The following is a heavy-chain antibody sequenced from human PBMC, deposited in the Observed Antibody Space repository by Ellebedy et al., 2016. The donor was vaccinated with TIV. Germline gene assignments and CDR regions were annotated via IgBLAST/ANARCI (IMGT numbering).Heavy chain of an antibody. D-gene: IGHD3-10*01. J-gene: IGHJ4*02. Sequence: AASVKVSCKASGYTFNGYYMHWVRQAPGLGLEWMGIINPSGGSTSYAQKFQGRITVTRDTSTSTLYMELSSLRSEDTAVYYCARSTVRGKYYFDYWGQGTLVTVSS. CDR1: GYTFNGYY. CDR2: INPSGGST. V-gene: IGHV1-46*02. CDR3: ARSTVRGKYYFDY.